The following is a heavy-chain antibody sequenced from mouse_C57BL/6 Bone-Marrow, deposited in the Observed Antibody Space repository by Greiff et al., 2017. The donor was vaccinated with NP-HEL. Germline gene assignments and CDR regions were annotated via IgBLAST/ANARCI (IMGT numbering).Heavy chain of an antibody. CDR2: IWSGGST. J-gene: IGHJ2*01. V-gene: IGHV2-2*01. D-gene: IGHD2-12*01. Sequence: VQGVESGPGLVQPSQSLSITCTVSGFSLTSYGVHWVRQSPGKGLEWLGVIWSGGSTDYNAAFISRLSISKDNSKSQVFFKMNSLQADDTAIYYCATYYSLYYFDYWGQGTTLTVSS. CDR3: ATYYSLYYFDY. CDR1: GFSLTSYG.